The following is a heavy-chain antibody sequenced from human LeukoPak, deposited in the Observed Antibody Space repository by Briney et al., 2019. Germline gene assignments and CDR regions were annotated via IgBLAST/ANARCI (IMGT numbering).Heavy chain of an antibody. V-gene: IGHV4-59*01. Sequence: PSETLSLTCTASGGSISSYYWSWIRQPPGKGLEWIGYIYYSGSTNYNPSLKSRVTISVDTSKNQFSLKLSSVTAADTAVYYCARVVTGYSYGFYYYYYYMDVWGKGTTVTISS. J-gene: IGHJ6*03. D-gene: IGHD5-18*01. CDR2: IYYSGST. CDR1: GGSISSYY. CDR3: ARVVTGYSYGFYYYYYYMDV.